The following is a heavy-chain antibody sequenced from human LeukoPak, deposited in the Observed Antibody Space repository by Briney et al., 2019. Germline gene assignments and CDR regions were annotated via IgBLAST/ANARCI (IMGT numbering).Heavy chain of an antibody. Sequence: GGALRLSCAASGFTFTTYWMHWARQGPGKGGVWVARIKGDGSSTRHADSMKGRFTISRDNAKNTLYLQMNSLRDEDTAVYYCVREGLECSGSSCQRAAFDYWGQGTLVTVSS. CDR1: GFTFTTYW. CDR2: IKGDGSST. V-gene: IGHV3-74*01. D-gene: IGHD2-2*01. CDR3: VREGLECSGSSCQRAAFDY. J-gene: IGHJ4*02.